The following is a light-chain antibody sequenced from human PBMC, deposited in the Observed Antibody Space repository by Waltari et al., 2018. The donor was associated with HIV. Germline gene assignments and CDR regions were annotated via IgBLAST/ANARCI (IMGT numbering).Light chain of an antibody. CDR2: YDS. CDR1: RLGEKY. J-gene: IGLJ2*01. V-gene: IGLV3-1*01. CDR3: QAWDSNTVV. Sequence: SYELTQPPSVSVSPGQTASITCSGNRLGEKYACWYKQKTGQSPVLVIYYDSRRPSGIPGRVSGSNSGNTATLTISGTQAMDEADYYCQAWDSNTVVFGGGTKLTVL.